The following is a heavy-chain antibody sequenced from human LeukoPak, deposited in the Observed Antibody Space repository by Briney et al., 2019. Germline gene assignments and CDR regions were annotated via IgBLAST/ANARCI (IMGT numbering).Heavy chain of an antibody. CDR2: ISGSGGST. CDR1: GFTFSSYG. D-gene: IGHD6-13*01. CDR3: AKDRAYISSWYGSSTP. J-gene: IGHJ5*02. Sequence: PGGSLRLSCAASGFTFSSYGMSWVRQAPGKGLEWVSTISGSGGSTHYGDSVKGRFTISRDNSKNTLYVQMKSLRDEDTAVYYCAKDRAYISSWYGSSTPWGQGTLVTVSS. V-gene: IGHV3-23*01.